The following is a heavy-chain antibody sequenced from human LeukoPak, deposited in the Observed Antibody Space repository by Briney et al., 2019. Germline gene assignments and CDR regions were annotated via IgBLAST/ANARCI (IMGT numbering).Heavy chain of an antibody. D-gene: IGHD4-23*01. CDR3: AGMAYGGSYAFDI. Sequence: SETLSLTCTVSGGSFSSYYWSWIRQPPGKGLEWIGYIYYSGGTNYNPSLKSRVTISVDTSKNQFSLKLSSVTAADTATYYCAGMAYGGSYAFDIWGQGTMVTVSS. CDR2: IYYSGGT. CDR1: GGSFSSYY. V-gene: IGHV4-59*08. J-gene: IGHJ3*02.